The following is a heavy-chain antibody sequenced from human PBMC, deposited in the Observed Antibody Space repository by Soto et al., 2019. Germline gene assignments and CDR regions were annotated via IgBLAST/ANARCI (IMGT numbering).Heavy chain of an antibody. D-gene: IGHD2-8*01. CDR1: SGSITRSNW. CDR2: IFHNGNT. CDR3: ATRTWGMAV. Sequence: QVQLQESGPGLVKPSGTLSLTCAVSSGSITRSNWWRWVRQPPGKGLEWIGEIFHNGNTYYNPSLKGRVTRSVDTHKNQFSLNLGSVTAADTAVYYCATRTWGMAVWGQGTTVTVSS. J-gene: IGHJ6*02. V-gene: IGHV4-4*02.